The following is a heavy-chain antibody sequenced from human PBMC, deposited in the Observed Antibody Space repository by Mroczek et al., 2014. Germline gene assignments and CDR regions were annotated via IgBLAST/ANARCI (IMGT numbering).Heavy chain of an antibody. V-gene: IGHV1-2*02. CDR3: ARVEMATTYYYYYGMDV. Sequence: QVQLVQSGAEVKKPGASVKVSCKASGYTFTGYYMHWVRQAPGQGLEWMGWINPNSGGTNYAQKFQGRVTMTRDTSISTAYMELSRLRSDDTAVYYCARVEMATTYYYYYGMDVWGQGTTVTVSS. CDR1: GYTFTGYY. J-gene: IGHJ6*02. CDR2: INPNSGGT. D-gene: IGHD5-24*01.